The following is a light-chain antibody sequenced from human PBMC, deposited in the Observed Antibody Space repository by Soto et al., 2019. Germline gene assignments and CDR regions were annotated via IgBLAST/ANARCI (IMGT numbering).Light chain of an antibody. CDR1: QSISTW. CDR2: DAS. J-gene: IGKJ1*01. V-gene: IGKV1-5*01. CDR3: QQYNSYSWT. Sequence: DIHMTQSPPTLSAAVGDRGTVTCRASQSISTWLAWYQQKPGKAPKLLIYDASNLESGVPSRFSGSGSGTEFTLTISSLQPDDFATYYCQQYNSYSWTFGQGTKVDIK.